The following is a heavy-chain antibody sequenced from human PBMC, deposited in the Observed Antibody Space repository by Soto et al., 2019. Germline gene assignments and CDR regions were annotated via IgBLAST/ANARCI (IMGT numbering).Heavy chain of an antibody. CDR1: GFSIGGDG. V-gene: IGHV3-30*18. Sequence: QVQLVESGGGVVQPGRSLRLSCAASGFSIGGDGMHWVRQAPGKGLEWVALISYDGTNKFYADSVKGRFTITRDNSKNTLYLQMNSLRAEDTALYYCSNLVYSSGLSADYWGQGTLVTVSS. CDR2: ISYDGTNK. J-gene: IGHJ4*02. D-gene: IGHD6-19*01. CDR3: SNLVYSSGLSADY.